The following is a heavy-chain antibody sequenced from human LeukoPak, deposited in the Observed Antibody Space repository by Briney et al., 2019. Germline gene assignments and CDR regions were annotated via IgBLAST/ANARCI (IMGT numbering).Heavy chain of an antibody. CDR1: GFTFSSYS. CDR3: ARGYYYDSSGYYAHAYYFDY. V-gene: IGHV3-21*01. Sequence: GGSLRLSCAASGFTFSSYSMNWVRQAPGKGLEWVSSISSSSSYIYYADSVKGRFTISRDNAKNSLYLQMNSLRAEDTAVYYRARGYYYDSSGYYAHAYYFDYWGQGTLVTVSS. D-gene: IGHD3-22*01. CDR2: ISSSSSYI. J-gene: IGHJ4*02.